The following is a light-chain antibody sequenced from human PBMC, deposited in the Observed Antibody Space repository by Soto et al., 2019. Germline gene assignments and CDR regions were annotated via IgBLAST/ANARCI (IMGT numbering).Light chain of an antibody. J-gene: IGKJ1*01. CDR3: QQYNSYSPWT. CDR1: QSISSW. V-gene: IGKV1-5*01. Sequence: DIQMTQSPSTLSASVGDSVTITCRASQSISSWLAWYQQKPGKAPKLLIYDASSLESGVPSRFSGSGSGTEFTLTISSLQPDDFATYDCQQYNSYSPWTFGQGTKVEIK. CDR2: DAS.